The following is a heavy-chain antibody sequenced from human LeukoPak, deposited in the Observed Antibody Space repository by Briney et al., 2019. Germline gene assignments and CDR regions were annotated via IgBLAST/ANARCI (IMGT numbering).Heavy chain of an antibody. Sequence: PSETLSLTCTVSGGSISSYYWSWIRQPAGKGLEWIGRIYTSGSTNYNPSLKSRVTMSVDTSKNQFSLKLSSVTAADTAVYCCARESRTTVTISRFDYWGQGTLVTVSS. J-gene: IGHJ4*02. D-gene: IGHD4-17*01. CDR2: IYTSGST. CDR1: GGSISSYY. V-gene: IGHV4-4*07. CDR3: ARESRTTVTISRFDY.